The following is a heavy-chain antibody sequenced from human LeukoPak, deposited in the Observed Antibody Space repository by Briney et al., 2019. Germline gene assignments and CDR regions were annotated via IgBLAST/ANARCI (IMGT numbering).Heavy chain of an antibody. V-gene: IGHV1-18*01. CDR1: GYTFTSYG. Sequence: ASVKVSCKASGYTFTSYGISWVRQAPGQGLEWTGWISAYNGNTNYAQKLQSRVTMTRDTSISTAYMELSRLRSDDTAVYYCARGPYYDFWSDLWGQGTLVTVSS. CDR2: ISAYNGNT. CDR3: ARGPYYDFWSDL. J-gene: IGHJ5*02. D-gene: IGHD3-3*01.